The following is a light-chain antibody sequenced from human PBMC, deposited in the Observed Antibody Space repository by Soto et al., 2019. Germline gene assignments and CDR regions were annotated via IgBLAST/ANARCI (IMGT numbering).Light chain of an antibody. CDR2: GAS. V-gene: IGKV3-20*01. CDR3: QQYGSSPLT. CDR1: QSVSSNY. J-gene: IGKJ4*01. Sequence: EIVLTQSPGLLSLSPGERASLSCRASQSVSSNYLAWYQQKPGQAPKLLIYGASSRPTGIPDRFSGSGSGQDFTLTVSRLEPQDCAVYYCQQYGSSPLTFCGGTRVQIK.